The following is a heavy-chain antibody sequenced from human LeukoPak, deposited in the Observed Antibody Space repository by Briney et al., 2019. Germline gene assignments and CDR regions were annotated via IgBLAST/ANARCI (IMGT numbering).Heavy chain of an antibody. CDR2: IYYSGIT. J-gene: IGHJ4*02. D-gene: IGHD3-22*01. CDR1: GGSISTSDRY. Sequence: SETLSLTCTVSGGSISTSDRYWGWIRQPPGKGLEWIGSIYYSGITYRNPSLKSRVTISVDTSKDQFSLRLSSVTAADTAVYYCARAYDSSGLHWGQGTLVTVSS. CDR3: ARAYDSSGLH. V-gene: IGHV4-39*02.